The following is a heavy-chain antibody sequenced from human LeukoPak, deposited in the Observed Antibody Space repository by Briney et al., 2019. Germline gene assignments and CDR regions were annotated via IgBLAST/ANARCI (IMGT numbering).Heavy chain of an antibody. J-gene: IGHJ5*02. Sequence: GESLKISCKGSGYSFTSYWISWVRQMPGKGLEWMGRIDPSDSYTNYSPSSQGHVTISADKSISTAYLQWSSLKASDTAMYYCARGYCSSTSCYVDWFDPWGQGTLVTVSS. D-gene: IGHD2-2*01. CDR2: IDPSDSYT. CDR1: GYSFTSYW. V-gene: IGHV5-10-1*01. CDR3: ARGYCSSTSCYVDWFDP.